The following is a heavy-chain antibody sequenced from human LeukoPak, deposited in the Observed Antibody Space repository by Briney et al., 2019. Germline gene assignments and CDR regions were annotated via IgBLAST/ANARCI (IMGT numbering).Heavy chain of an antibody. D-gene: IGHD5-18*01. Sequence: ASVKVSCKASGGAFSSYAISWVRQAPGQGLEWMGGIIPIFGTANYAQKFQGRVTITADESMSTAYMELSSLRSEDTAVYYCARGQRGYSYGTAFDYWGQGTLVTVSS. CDR1: GGAFSSYA. J-gene: IGHJ4*02. V-gene: IGHV1-69*13. CDR3: ARGQRGYSYGTAFDY. CDR2: IIPIFGTA.